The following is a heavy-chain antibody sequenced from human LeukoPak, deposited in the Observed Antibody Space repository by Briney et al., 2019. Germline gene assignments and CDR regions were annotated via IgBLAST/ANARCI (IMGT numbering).Heavy chain of an antibody. CDR2: IASKTDGGTT. D-gene: IGHD3-10*01. CDR1: GLTVTNAW. Sequence: GGSLRLSCAASGLTVTNAWMNWVRQAPGKGLEWVGRIASKTDGGTTDYATPVKGRFTISRDDSKNMLYLHMNSLQIEDTAVYYCADYYASGSYPPWGQGTLVTVSS. J-gene: IGHJ5*02. V-gene: IGHV3-15*04. CDR3: ADYYASGSYPP.